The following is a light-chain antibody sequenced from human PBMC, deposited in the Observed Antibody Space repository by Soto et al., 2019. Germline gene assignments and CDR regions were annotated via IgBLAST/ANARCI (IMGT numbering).Light chain of an antibody. Sequence: HSALTQPPSASGSPGQPVTISCTGTSSDVGGYNFVSWYQQHPGKAPKLMIYEVSERPSGVPDRFSGSKSGNTASLTVSGLQAEDEADYYCSSYAGSNIVVFGGGTKLTVL. CDR2: EVS. V-gene: IGLV2-8*01. CDR1: SSDVGGYNF. J-gene: IGLJ2*01. CDR3: SSYAGSNIVV.